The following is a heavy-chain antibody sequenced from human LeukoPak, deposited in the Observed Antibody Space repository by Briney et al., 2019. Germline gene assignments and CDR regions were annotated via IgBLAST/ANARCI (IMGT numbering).Heavy chain of an antibody. J-gene: IGHJ4*02. CDR2: ISGSGGST. Sequence: GGSLRLSCAASGFTFSSYAMSWVRQAPGKGLEWVSAISGSGGSTYYADSVKGRFTISRDNAKNSLYLQMNSLRAEDTAVYYCASYYYDSSGYYYVPPLYDYWGQGTLVTVSS. CDR1: GFTFSSYA. V-gene: IGHV3-23*01. CDR3: ASYYYDSSGYYYVPPLYDY. D-gene: IGHD3-22*01.